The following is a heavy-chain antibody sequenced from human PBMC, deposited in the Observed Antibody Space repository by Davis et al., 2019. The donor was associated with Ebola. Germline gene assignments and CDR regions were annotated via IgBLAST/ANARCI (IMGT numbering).Heavy chain of an antibody. CDR2: ISYDGSNK. V-gene: IGHV3-30*18. J-gene: IGHJ6*02. D-gene: IGHD3-10*01. CDR1: GFTFSSYG. Sequence: GGSLRLSCAASGFTFSSYGMHWVRQAPGKGLEWVAVISYDGSNKYYADSVKGRFTISRDNSKNTLYLQMNSLRAEDTAVYYCAKGQFGRGQYYYGMDVWGQGTTVTVSS. CDR3: AKGQFGRGQYYYGMDV.